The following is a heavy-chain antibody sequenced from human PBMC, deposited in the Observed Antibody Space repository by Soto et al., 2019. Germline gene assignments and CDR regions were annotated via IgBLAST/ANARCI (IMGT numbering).Heavy chain of an antibody. CDR1: GFTFSSYA. Sequence: GGSLRLSCAASGFTFSSYAMSWVRQAPGKGLEWVSAISGSGGSTYYADSVKGRFTISRDNSKSTLYLQMNSLRAEDTAVYYCAKNRSPISTGYFQHWGQGTLVTVSS. CDR3: AKNRSPISTGYFQH. D-gene: IGHD3-9*01. V-gene: IGHV3-23*01. J-gene: IGHJ1*01. CDR2: ISGSGGST.